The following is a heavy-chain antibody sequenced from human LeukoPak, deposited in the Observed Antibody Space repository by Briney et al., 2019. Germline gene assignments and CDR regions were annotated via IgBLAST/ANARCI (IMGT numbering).Heavy chain of an antibody. Sequence: PSETLSLTCSLSGVSMRILEWMCTRQPPGKGLEWIGYIYYGGSTRYNPSLKSRVSISVDTSKNQFSLYLTSVTAADTAVYYCAGLPFRLSLATFDYWGQGTLVTVSS. CDR3: AGLPFRLSLATFDY. J-gene: IGHJ4*02. V-gene: IGHV4-59*11. CDR2: IYYGGST. D-gene: IGHD5-12*01. CDR1: GVSMRILE.